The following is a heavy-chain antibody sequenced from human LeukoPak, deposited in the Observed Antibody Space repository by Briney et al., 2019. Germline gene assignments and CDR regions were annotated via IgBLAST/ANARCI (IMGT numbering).Heavy chain of an antibody. D-gene: IGHD3-3*01. CDR1: GGSISSGDYY. J-gene: IGHJ5*02. V-gene: IGHV4-30-4*01. CDR2: IYYSGST. Sequence: PSETLSLTCTVSGGSISSGDYYWSWIRQPPGKGLEWIGYIYYSGSTYYNPSLKSRVTISVDTSKNQFSLKLSSVTAADTAVYYCARETVVRGTYDFWSGPGYNWFDPWGQGTLVTVSS. CDR3: ARETVVRGTYDFWSGPGYNWFDP.